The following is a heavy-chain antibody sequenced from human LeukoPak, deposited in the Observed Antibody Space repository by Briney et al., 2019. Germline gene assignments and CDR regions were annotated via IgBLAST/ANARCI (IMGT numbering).Heavy chain of an antibody. CDR1: GFTFSSYA. J-gene: IGHJ4*02. CDR2: ISGSGGST. D-gene: IGHD3-9*01. CDR3: AKVTHYDILTGYYKAFDY. Sequence: GGSLRLSCAASGFTFSSYAMSWVRQAPGKGLEWVTDISGSGGSTYYADSVKGRFTISRDNSKNTLYLQMNSLRAEDTAVYYCAKVTHYDILTGYYKAFDYWAREPWSPSPQ. V-gene: IGHV3-23*01.